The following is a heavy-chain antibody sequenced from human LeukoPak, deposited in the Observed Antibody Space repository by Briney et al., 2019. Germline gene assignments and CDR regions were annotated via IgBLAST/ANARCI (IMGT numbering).Heavy chain of an antibody. CDR1: GGPISSYY. CDR3: ARVTGYMIEDYFDY. V-gene: IGHV4-59*01. CDR2: IYYSGST. J-gene: IGHJ4*02. D-gene: IGHD3-22*01. Sequence: SETLSLTCTVSGGPISSYYWSWIRQPPGKGLEWIGHIYYSGSTNYKPSLKSRVTISVETSKNQFSLKLRSVTAADTAVYYCARVTGYMIEDYFDYWGQGTLVTVSS.